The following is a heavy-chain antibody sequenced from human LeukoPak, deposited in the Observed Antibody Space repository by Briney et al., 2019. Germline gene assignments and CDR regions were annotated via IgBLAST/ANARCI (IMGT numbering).Heavy chain of an antibody. V-gene: IGHV1-69*01. J-gene: IGHJ4*02. D-gene: IGHD3-10*01. CDR2: IIPIFGTA. Sequence: SVKVSCKAPGGTFSSYAISWVRQAPGQGLEWMGGIIPIFGTANYAQKFQGRVTITADESTSTAYMELSSLRSEDTAVYYCARDGNATYYYGSGSYYNLPTLDYWGQGTLVTVSS. CDR3: ARDGNATYYYGSGSYYNLPTLDY. CDR1: GGTFSSYA.